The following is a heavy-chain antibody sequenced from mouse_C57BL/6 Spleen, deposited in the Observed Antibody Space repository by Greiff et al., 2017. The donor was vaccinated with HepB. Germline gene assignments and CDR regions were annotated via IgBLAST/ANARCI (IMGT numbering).Heavy chain of an antibody. CDR2: ISDGGSYT. CDR3: ARERYGNYFDV. J-gene: IGHJ1*03. V-gene: IGHV5-4*01. Sequence: EVKVVESGGGLVKPGGSLKLSCAASGFTFSSYAMSWVRQTPEKRLEWVATISDGGSYTYYPDNVKGRFTISRDNAKNNLYLQMSHLKSEDTAMYYCARERYGNYFDVWGTGTTVTVS. D-gene: IGHD2-10*02. CDR1: GFTFSSYA.